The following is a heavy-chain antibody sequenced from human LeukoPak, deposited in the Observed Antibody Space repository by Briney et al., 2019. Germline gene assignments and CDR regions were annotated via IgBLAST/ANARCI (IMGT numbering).Heavy chain of an antibody. CDR3: ARRYCSSTSCHYFDY. D-gene: IGHD2-2*01. V-gene: IGHV1-8*01. CDR2: MNPNSGNT. Sequence: ASVKVSCKASGYTFSSYDINWVRRATGQGLEWMGWMNPNSGNTGYAQKFQGRVTMTRNTSISTAYMDLSSLRSEDMAVYYCARRYCSSTSCHYFDYWGQGTLVTVSS. J-gene: IGHJ4*02. CDR1: GYTFSSYD.